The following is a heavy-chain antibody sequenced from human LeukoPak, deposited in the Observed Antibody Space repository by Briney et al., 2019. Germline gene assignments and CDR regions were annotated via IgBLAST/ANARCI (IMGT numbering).Heavy chain of an antibody. D-gene: IGHD1-1*01. V-gene: IGHV3-64D*09. J-gene: IGHJ6*02. CDR1: GFTFSSYA. CDR2: ISSNGGST. Sequence: PGRSLRLSCAASGFTFSSYAMHWVRQAPGKGLDYVSAISSNGGSTYYADSVKGRFTISRDNSKNTLYLQMSSLRAEDTAVYYCVKAGRTGTTYYYYYGMDVWGQGTTVTVSS. CDR3: VKAGRTGTTYYYYYGMDV.